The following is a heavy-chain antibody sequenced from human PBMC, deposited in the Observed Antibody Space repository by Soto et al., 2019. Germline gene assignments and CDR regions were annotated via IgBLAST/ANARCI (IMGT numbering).Heavy chain of an antibody. D-gene: IGHD6-13*01. J-gene: IGHJ4*02. V-gene: IGHV3-23*01. CDR3: ARGYSSSWYVGLGY. CDR1: GFTFSSYA. Sequence: GGSLRLSCAASGFTFSSYAMSWVRQAPGKGPEWVSAISGSGGSTYYADSVKGRFTISRDNSKNTLYLQMNSLRAEDTAVYYCARGYSSSWYVGLGYWGQGTLVTVSS. CDR2: ISGSGGST.